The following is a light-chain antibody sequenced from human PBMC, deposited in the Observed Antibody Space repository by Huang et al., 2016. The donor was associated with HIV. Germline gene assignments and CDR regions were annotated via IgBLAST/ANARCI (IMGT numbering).Light chain of an antibody. Sequence: EIVLTKSPATLSLAPGERATLSCRASQSVSSYLAWYKQKPGQPPRLLICDTSNRATDIPARFSGSGSGTYFTLTITSLEPDDFAVYYCQERSNWPELTFGGGTKVEIK. CDR3: QERSNWPELT. J-gene: IGKJ4*01. CDR1: QSVSSY. CDR2: DTS. V-gene: IGKV3-11*01.